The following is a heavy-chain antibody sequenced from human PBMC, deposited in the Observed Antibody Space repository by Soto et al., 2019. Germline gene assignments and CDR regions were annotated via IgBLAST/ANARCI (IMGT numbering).Heavy chain of an antibody. V-gene: IGHV3-48*01. CDR2: ISSSSSTI. J-gene: IGHJ4*02. CDR3: ARDLRRITIFGVVNSPVDS. CDR1: GFTFSSYS. D-gene: IGHD3-3*01. Sequence: EVQLVESGGGLVQPGGSLRLSCAASGFTFSSYSMNWVRQAPGKGLEWVSYISSSSSTIYYADSVKGRFTISRDNAKNSLYLQMNSLRAEDTAVYYCARDLRRITIFGVVNSPVDSWGQGTLVTVSS.